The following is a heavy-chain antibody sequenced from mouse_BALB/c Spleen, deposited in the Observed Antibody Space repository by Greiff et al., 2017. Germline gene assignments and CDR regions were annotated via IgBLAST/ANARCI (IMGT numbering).Heavy chain of an antibody. D-gene: IGHD1-1*01. Sequence: VQLQQSGAELVKPGASVKLSCTASGFNIKDTYMHWVKQRPEQGLEWIGRIDPANGNTKYDPKFQGKATITADTSSNTAYLQLSSLTSEDTAVYYCASGMGYFAMDYWGQGTSVTVSS. V-gene: IGHV14-3*02. J-gene: IGHJ4*01. CDR2: IDPANGNT. CDR3: ASGMGYFAMDY. CDR1: GFNIKDTY.